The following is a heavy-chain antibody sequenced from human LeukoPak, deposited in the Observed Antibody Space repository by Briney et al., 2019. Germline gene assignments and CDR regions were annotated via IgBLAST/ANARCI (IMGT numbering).Heavy chain of an antibody. Sequence: GGSLRLSCAASGFTFSSYAMSWVRQAPGKGLEWVSAISGSGGSTYYADSVKGRFTISRDNSKNTLYLQMNSPRAEDTAVYYXXXXXXXXXXXVILGIDAFDIWGQGTMVTVSS. J-gene: IGHJ3*02. D-gene: IGHD3-22*01. CDR2: ISGSGGST. CDR1: GFTFSSYA. V-gene: IGHV3-23*01. CDR3: XXXXXXXXXXVILGIDAFDI.